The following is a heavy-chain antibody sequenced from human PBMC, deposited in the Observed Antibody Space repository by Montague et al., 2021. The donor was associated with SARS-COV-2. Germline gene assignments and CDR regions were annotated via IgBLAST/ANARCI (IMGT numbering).Heavy chain of an antibody. D-gene: IGHD3-10*01. J-gene: IGHJ4*02. Sequence: SLRLSCAASGFTFSSYAMGWVRQAPGKGLEWVSAISGSGGSTYYADSVKGRFTISRDNSKNTLYLQMNSLRAEDTAVYYCAKDRELWFGELLPVDYWGQGTLVTVSS. CDR3: AKDRELWFGELLPVDY. V-gene: IGHV3-23*01. CDR1: GFTFSSYA. CDR2: ISGSGGST.